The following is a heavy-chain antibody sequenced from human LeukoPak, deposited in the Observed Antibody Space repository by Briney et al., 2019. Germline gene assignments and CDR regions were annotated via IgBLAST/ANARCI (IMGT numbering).Heavy chain of an antibody. CDR3: AGFDSRVFGFVGSVFDI. V-gene: IGHV1-69*05. Sequence: ASVKVSCKASGGTFSSYAISWVRQAPGQGLEWMGGIIPIFGTANYAQKFQGRVTITTDESTSTAYMELSSLRSEDTAVYYCAGFDSRVFGFVGSVFDIGGKGKMVTVSS. D-gene: IGHD3-22*01. J-gene: IGHJ3*02. CDR2: IIPIFGTA. CDR1: GGTFSSYA.